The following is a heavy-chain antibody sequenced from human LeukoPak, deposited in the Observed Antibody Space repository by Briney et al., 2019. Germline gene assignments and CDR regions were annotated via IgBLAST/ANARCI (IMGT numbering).Heavy chain of an antibody. CDR1: GYTFTGYY. J-gene: IGHJ3*02. V-gene: IGHV1-2*02. D-gene: IGHD5-24*01. CDR3: ARDRGGYTKNAFDI. Sequence: ASVKVSCKASGYTFTGYYMHWVRQAPGQGLEWMGWINPNSGGTNYAQKFQGRVTMTRDTTISTAHMELSRLTSDDTAVYYCARDRGGYTKNAFDIWGQGTMVTVSS. CDR2: INPNSGGT.